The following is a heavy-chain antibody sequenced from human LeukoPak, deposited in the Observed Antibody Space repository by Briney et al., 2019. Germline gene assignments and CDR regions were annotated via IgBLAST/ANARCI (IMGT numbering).Heavy chain of an antibody. CDR2: IEQGGREI. CDR1: GFTFSSYW. V-gene: IGHV3-7*03. J-gene: IGHJ4*02. CDR3: AKDGSWDYGDFTFFDY. Sequence: QPGGSLRLSCETSGFTFSSYWMSWVRQAPGRGLEWVANIEQGGREINYLDPVKGRFTISRDDAQNSLYLQMNSLRAEDTALYYCAKDGSWDYGDFTFFDYWGQGTLVTVSS. D-gene: IGHD4-17*01.